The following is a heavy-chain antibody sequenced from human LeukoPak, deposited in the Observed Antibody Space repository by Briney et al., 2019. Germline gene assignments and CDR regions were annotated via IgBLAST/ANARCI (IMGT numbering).Heavy chain of an antibody. D-gene: IGHD3-10*01. CDR1: GVSISSGSNY. V-gene: IGHV4-39*07. J-gene: IGHJ3*01. CDR2: IYSSSST. Sequence: SETLSLTCSVSGVSISSGSNYWGWIRQPPGKTLEWIGSIYSSSSTYYNSSLKSRVIILIDTSKNHFSLTLSSVTAADTAVYYCTRSDGYGLVGIWGQGTMVTVSS. CDR3: TRSDGYGLVGI.